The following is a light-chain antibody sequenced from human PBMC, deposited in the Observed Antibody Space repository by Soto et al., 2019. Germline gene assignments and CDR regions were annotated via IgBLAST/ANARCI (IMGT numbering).Light chain of an antibody. V-gene: IGKV3-20*01. J-gene: IGKJ1*01. CDR1: QSVSSSY. CDR2: GAS. CDR3: QQYGSSLST. Sequence: EIVLTHSPGTLALSPGEGAALSCSASQSVSSSYLAWYQQKPGQAPRLLIYGASSRATGIPDRFIGYGSGTDFTLTISGLEPEDVAVYYCQQYGSSLSTFGQGTKVDIK.